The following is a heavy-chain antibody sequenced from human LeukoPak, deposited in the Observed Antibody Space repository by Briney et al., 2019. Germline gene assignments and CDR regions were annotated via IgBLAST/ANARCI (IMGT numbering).Heavy chain of an antibody. CDR3: ARLQIAVAVGLYYFDY. CDR1: GGSFSGYY. CDR2: INHSGST. D-gene: IGHD6-19*01. Sequence: PSETLSLTCAVYGGSFSGYYWSWIRQPPGKGLEWIGEINHSGSTNYNPSLKSRVTISVDTSKNQFSLKLSSVTAADTAVYYCARLQIAVAVGLYYFDYWGQGTLVTVSS. V-gene: IGHV4-34*01. J-gene: IGHJ4*02.